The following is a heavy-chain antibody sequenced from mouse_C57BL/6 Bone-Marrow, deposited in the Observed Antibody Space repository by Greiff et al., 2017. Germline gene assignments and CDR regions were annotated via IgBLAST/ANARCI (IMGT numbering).Heavy chain of an antibody. CDR2: IDPSDSYT. CDR3: LITTVVATDY. J-gene: IGHJ2*01. Sequence: QVQLQQPGAELVKPGASVKLSCKASGYTFTSYWMQWVKQRPGQGLEWIGEIDPSDSYTNYNQKFKGKATLTVDTSSSTAYMQLSSLTSEDSAVYYCLITTVVATDYWGQGTTLTVSS. CDR1: GYTFTSYW. V-gene: IGHV1-50*01. D-gene: IGHD1-1*01.